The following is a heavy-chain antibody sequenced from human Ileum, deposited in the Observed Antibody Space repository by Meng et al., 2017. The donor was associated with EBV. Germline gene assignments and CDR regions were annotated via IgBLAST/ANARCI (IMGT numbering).Heavy chain of an antibody. V-gene: IGHV1-18*01. J-gene: IGHJ4*02. CDR3: ARGQNYYGSGSLIDY. D-gene: IGHD3-10*01. CDR1: GYTFTSYG. Sequence: QGQPVQSGAEVKKPWASVKVPCKASGYTFTSYGISWVRQAPGQGLEWMGWFSVYNGNTIYAQKLQDRVTMTTDTSTSTAYMELRSLRSDDTAVYYCARGQNYYGSGSLIDYWGQGTLVTVSS. CDR2: FSVYNGNT.